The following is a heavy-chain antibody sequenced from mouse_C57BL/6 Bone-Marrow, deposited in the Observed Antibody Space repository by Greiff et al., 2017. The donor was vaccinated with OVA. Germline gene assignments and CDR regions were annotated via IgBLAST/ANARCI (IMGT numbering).Heavy chain of an antibody. V-gene: IGHV3-1*01. CDR3: ARNYGNSYWYFDV. CDR2: ISYSGST. J-gene: IGHJ1*03. D-gene: IGHD2-1*01. CDR1: GYSITSGYD. Sequence: VQLQQSGPGMVKPSQSLSLTCTVTGYSITSGYDWHWIRHFPGNKLEWMGYISYSGSTNYNPSLKSRISITNDTSKNHFFLKLNSVTTEDTATYYCARNYGNSYWYFDVWGTGTTVTVSS.